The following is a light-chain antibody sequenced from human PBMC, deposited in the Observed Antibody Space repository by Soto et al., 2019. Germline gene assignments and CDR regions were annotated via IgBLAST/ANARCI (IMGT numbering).Light chain of an antibody. V-gene: IGKV1-5*01. J-gene: IGKJ1*01. CDR3: QQYNNYPWT. Sequence: DIQITQSPSTLSASVGDRVTITCRASQNINRRLAWYQQKPEKAPNLLIYDASTLESGVPARFSGGGSGTEFTLTISSLQPDDFSTFYCQQYNNYPWTFGQGTKVDSK. CDR1: QNINRR. CDR2: DAS.